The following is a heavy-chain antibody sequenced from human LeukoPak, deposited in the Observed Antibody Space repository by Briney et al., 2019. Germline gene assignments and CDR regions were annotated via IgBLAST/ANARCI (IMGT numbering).Heavy chain of an antibody. D-gene: IGHD2-8*01. CDR1: GYTFTGYY. CDR2: INPNSGGT. V-gene: IGHV1-2*02. Sequence: VASVKVSCKASGYTFTGYYMYCVRQAPGQGLECMGWINPNSGGTHYAQKFQGRVTMTRDTPLSTDCMELSRLRSEYTAVYYCARVVLYHFDYWGQGTLVTVSS. CDR3: ARVVLYHFDY. J-gene: IGHJ4*02.